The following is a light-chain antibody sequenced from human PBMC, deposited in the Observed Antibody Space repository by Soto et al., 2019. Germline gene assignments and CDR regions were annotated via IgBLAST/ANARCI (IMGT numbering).Light chain of an antibody. V-gene: IGKV3-20*01. CDR2: GAF. J-gene: IGKJ4*01. Sequence: EIVLTQSPGTLSLSPGESATLSCRASQSVSSSYLAWYQQKPGQAPRLLIYGAFSRATGIPDRFSGSGSGTDFTLTISRLEPEDSAVYHCQQYGRSPTTYGGGTKVEIK. CDR1: QSVSSSY. CDR3: QQYGRSPTT.